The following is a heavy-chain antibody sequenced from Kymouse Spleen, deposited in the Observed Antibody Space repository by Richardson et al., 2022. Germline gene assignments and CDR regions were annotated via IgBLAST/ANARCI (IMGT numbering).Heavy chain of an antibody. CDR2: IWYDGSNK. CDR3: ARVITGTDAFDI. Sequence: QVQLVESGGGVVQPGRSLRLSCAASGFTFSSYGMHWVRQAPGKGLEWVAVIWYDGSNKYYADSVKGRFTISRDNSKNTLYLQMNSLRAEDTAVYYCARVITGTDAFDIWGQGTMVTVSS. D-gene: IGHD1-20*01,IGHD1-7*01. CDR1: GFTFSSYG. V-gene: IGHV3-33*01. J-gene: IGHJ3*02.